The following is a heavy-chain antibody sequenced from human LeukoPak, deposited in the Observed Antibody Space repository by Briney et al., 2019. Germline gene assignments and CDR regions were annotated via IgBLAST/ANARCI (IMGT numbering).Heavy chain of an antibody. CDR3: AELGITMIGGV. CDR2: ISSSGSTI. CDR1: GFTFSSYE. Sequence: PGGPLRLSCAASGFTFSSYEMNWVRQAPGGGLEWVSYISSSGSTIYYADSVKGRFTISRDNAKNSLYLQMNSLRAEDTAVYYCAELGITMIGGVWGKGTTVTISS. D-gene: IGHD3-10*02. V-gene: IGHV3-48*03. J-gene: IGHJ6*03.